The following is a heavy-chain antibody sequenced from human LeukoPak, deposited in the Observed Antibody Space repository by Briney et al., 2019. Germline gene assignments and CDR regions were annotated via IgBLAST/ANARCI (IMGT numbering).Heavy chain of an antibody. CDR3: ARGALYGSGSYYNPLDY. CDR2: INWNGGST. D-gene: IGHD3-10*01. V-gene: IGHV3-20*01. CDR1: GFTFDDYG. Sequence: GGSLRLSCAASGFTFDDYGMSWVRQAPGKGLEWVSGINWNGGSTGYADSVKGRFTISRDNAKNSLYLQMNSLSAEDTALYHCARGALYGSGSYYNPLDYWGQGTLVTVSS. J-gene: IGHJ4*02.